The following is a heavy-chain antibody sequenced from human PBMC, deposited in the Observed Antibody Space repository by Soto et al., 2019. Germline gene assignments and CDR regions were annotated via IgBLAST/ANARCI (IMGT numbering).Heavy chain of an antibody. CDR2: ISAYSGLT. CDR1: GYTFTNYG. CDR3: ARRPPSASGSYCAGDF. Sequence: QVQLVQSGAEVKKPGASVNISCKASGYTFTNYGVSWVRQAPGQGLEWMGWISAYSGLTHYPQHLQGRVTMTTDTSTTTAYVELGSLTFDDTAVYYWARRPPSASGSYCAGDFWGQGTLMTVSS. V-gene: IGHV1-18*04. J-gene: IGHJ4*02. D-gene: IGHD3-10*01.